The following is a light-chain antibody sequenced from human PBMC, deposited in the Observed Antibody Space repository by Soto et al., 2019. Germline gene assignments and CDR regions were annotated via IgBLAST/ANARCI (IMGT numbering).Light chain of an antibody. CDR3: QQYGDSPWT. V-gene: IGKV3-20*01. CDR1: QSVSRNY. J-gene: IGKJ1*01. Sequence: DIVLTQSPGTLSLSPGGRATLSCRASQSVSRNYVAWYQQKPGQSPRLLIYGASSRASGIPDRFSGGGSGTDFSLTISGLEPEDFAVYYCQQYGDSPWTFGQGTKVDIK. CDR2: GAS.